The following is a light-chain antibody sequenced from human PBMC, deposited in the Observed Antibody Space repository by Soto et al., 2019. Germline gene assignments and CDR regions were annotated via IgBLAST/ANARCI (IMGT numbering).Light chain of an antibody. CDR1: SSNIGSNT. Sequence: QPALTKPPSASGTPGRGVTISCSGSSSNIGSNTVNWYQQLPGTAPKLLIYSNNQRPSGVPDRFSGSKSGTSASLAISGLQSEDEADYYCAAWDDSLNGYVFGTGTKVTVL. CDR3: AAWDDSLNGYV. V-gene: IGLV1-44*01. CDR2: SNN. J-gene: IGLJ1*01.